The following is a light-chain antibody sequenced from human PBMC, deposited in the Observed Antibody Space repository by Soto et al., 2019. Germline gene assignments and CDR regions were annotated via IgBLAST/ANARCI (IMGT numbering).Light chain of an antibody. CDR2: WAS. Sequence: DIVMTQSPDSLAVSLGERATINCKSSQSVLHSPNNKNYLAWYQQKPGQPPKLLIYWASTRESGVPDRFSGSGSGTDFTLTISSLQAEDVAVYYCQQYYSPFLTFGGGTKVEIK. CDR1: QSVLHSPNNKNY. V-gene: IGKV4-1*01. CDR3: QQYYSPFLT. J-gene: IGKJ4*01.